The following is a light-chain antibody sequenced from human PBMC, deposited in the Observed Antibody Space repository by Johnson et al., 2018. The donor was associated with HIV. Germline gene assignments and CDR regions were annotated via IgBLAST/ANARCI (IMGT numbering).Light chain of an antibody. J-gene: IGLJ1*01. Sequence: QSVLTQPPSVSAAPGQKVTISCSRNYSNFGNNYVSWYQQLPGTAPKLLIYENNKRPSGIPDRFSGSKSGTSATLGITGLQTGDEADYYCGTWDSSLSAEVFGTGTKVTVL. CDR3: GTWDSSLSAEV. V-gene: IGLV1-51*02. CDR1: YSNFGNNY. CDR2: ENN.